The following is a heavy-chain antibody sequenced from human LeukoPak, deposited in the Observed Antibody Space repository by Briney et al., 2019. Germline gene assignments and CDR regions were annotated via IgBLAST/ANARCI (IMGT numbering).Heavy chain of an antibody. Sequence: GRSLRLSCAASGFTLSSYGMHWVRQAPGKGLEWVAVISYDGSNKYYADSVKGRFTISRDNSKNTLYLQMNSLRAEDTAVYYCAKDRIGYCTRLSCLNWFDPWGQGTLVTVSS. V-gene: IGHV3-30*18. CDR2: ISYDGSNK. J-gene: IGHJ5*02. CDR3: AKDRIGYCTRLSCLNWFDP. CDR1: GFTLSSYG. D-gene: IGHD2-8*01.